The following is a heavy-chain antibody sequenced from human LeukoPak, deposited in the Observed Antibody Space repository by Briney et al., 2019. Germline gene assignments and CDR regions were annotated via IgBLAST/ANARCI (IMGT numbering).Heavy chain of an antibody. J-gene: IGHJ4*02. Sequence: GGSLRLSCAASGFTFSSYGMHWVRQAPGKGLEWVAVISYDGSNKYYADSVKGRFTISRDNSKNTLYLQMNSLRAEDTAVYYCARRRGYHIDYWGQGTLVTVSS. CDR2: ISYDGSNK. V-gene: IGHV3-30*03. CDR1: GFTFSSYG. CDR3: ARRRGYHIDY. D-gene: IGHD5-12*01.